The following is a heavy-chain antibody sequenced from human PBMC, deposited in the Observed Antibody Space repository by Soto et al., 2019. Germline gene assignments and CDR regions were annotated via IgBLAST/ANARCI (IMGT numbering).Heavy chain of an antibody. CDR3: ARGKSYYGSGKGIYDYYSLDV. V-gene: IGHV1-69*10. CDR2: VIPVFGLA. J-gene: IGHJ6*02. CDR1: GGTFSSYA. D-gene: IGHD3-10*01. Sequence: SVKVSCKSSGGTFSSYAISWVRQAPGQGLEWMGGVIPVFGLATYAQKVQGRVTITADKSTNTAYMEVSSLRSEDTAVYYCARGKSYYGSGKGIYDYYSLDVWGQGTTVTAP.